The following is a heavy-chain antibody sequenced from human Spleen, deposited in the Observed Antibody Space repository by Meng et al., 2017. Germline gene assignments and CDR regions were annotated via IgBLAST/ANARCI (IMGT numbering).Heavy chain of an antibody. Sequence: EVQLVESGGGLVQPGGSLRLSCAASGFTLSSFWMHWVRQAPGKGLVWVSRMNEDGRTISYAGSVKGRFTISRDSASNTLYLQMNTLRVEDTAVYYCTRDFGGKSDFWGQGTLVTVSS. J-gene: IGHJ4*02. CDR2: MNEDGRTI. CDR1: GFTLSSFW. V-gene: IGHV3-74*01. D-gene: IGHD2-15*01. CDR3: TRDFGGKSDF.